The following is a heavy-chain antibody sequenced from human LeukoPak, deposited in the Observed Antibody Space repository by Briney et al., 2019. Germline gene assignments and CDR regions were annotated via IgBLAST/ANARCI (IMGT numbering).Heavy chain of an antibody. Sequence: GASVKVSCKASGYSFTSYGISWVRQAPGQGLEWMGWISAYNGNTSYAQKLQGRVTMTTDTSTSTAYMELRSLRSDDTAVYYCAYAPYYGSGSYCCWFDPWGQGTLVTVSS. CDR2: ISAYNGNT. CDR3: AYAPYYGSGSYCCWFDP. V-gene: IGHV1-18*01. J-gene: IGHJ5*02. CDR1: GYSFTSYG. D-gene: IGHD3-10*01.